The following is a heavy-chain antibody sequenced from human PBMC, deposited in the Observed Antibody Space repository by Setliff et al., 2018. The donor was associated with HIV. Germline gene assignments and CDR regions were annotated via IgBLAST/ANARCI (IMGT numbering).Heavy chain of an antibody. Sequence: PGGSLRLSCTASGLTISNFDMNWVRQAPGRRLEWVSSVSIGSGAAIYYAESVQGRFTVSRDNSKNSLYLQMNSLRVEDTAVYYCARDYLYYNMYNGSPVYGMDVWGQGTTVTVSS. CDR2: VSIGSGAAI. D-gene: IGHD3-10*01. CDR1: GLTISNFD. V-gene: IGHV3-21*01. J-gene: IGHJ6*02. CDR3: ARDYLYYNMYNGSPVYGMDV.